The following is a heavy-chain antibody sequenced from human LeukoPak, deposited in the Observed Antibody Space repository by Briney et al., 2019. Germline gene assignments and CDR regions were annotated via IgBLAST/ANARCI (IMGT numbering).Heavy chain of an antibody. D-gene: IGHD3-22*01. Sequence: GGSLRLSCAASGFTFSSYSMNWVRQAPGKGLEWVSSISSSSSYIYYADSVKGRFTISRDNAKNSLYLQMNSLRAEDTAVYYCARGSSGAGYYFDYWGLGTLVTVSS. CDR3: ARGSSGAGYYFDY. CDR2: ISSSSSYI. V-gene: IGHV3-21*01. J-gene: IGHJ4*02. CDR1: GFTFSSYS.